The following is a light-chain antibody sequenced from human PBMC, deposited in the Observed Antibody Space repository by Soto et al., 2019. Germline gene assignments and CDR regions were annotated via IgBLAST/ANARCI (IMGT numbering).Light chain of an antibody. J-gene: IGKJ4*01. CDR2: AAS. CDR1: QTISRN. Sequence: DIQMTQSPSSLSASVGDRVTITCRASQTISRNLNWYQQKPGKAPALLIFAASNLQSGVPSRFSGSGSGADFTLTISSLQPEDFATYYCQQGHSAPLTFGGGTKVEIK. CDR3: QQGHSAPLT. V-gene: IGKV1-39*01.